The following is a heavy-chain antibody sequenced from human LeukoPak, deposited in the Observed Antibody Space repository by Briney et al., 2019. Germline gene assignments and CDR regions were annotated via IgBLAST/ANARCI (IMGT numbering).Heavy chain of an antibody. CDR3: AKVHVLRFLEWSAGYFDY. Sequence: GGSLRLSCAASGFTVSSNYMSWVRQAPGKGLEWVSVIYSGGSTYYADSVKGRFTIFRDNSKNTLYLQMNSLRAEDTAVYYCAKVHVLRFLEWSAGYFDYWGQGTLVTVSS. CDR2: IYSGGST. D-gene: IGHD3-3*01. V-gene: IGHV3-53*01. CDR1: GFTVSSNY. J-gene: IGHJ4*02.